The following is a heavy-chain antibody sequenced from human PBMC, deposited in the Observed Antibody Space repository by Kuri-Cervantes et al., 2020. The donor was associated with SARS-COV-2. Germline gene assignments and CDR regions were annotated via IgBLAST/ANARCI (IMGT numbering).Heavy chain of an antibody. D-gene: IGHD2-2*01. Sequence: GESLKISCEVSGFNLSNHGMHWVRQAPGKGLEWVAYMRYDGTNKYKADSVKGRFTISRDNSKNTLYLQMNSLRAEDTAVYYCAKEYPIVVVPAENNWFDPWGQGTLVTVSS. CDR2: MRYDGTNK. CDR3: AKEYPIVVVPAENNWFDP. J-gene: IGHJ5*02. CDR1: GFNLSNHG. V-gene: IGHV3-30*02.